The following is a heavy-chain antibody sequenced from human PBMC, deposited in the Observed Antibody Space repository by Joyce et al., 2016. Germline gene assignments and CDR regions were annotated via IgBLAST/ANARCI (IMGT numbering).Heavy chain of an antibody. Sequence: EVQLVESGGGLVKPGGSLRLSCAASGFSFSNVWLGWVRQAPGEGLEWVGLVKSEASGGIRDYAAPVQGRFTVSREDSKNTLYLQMNSLKTEDTAVYYCTTGAPSHGLLFDNWGQGTLVTVSS. V-gene: IGHV3-15*01. CDR2: VKSEASGGIR. CDR3: TTGAPSHGLLFDN. J-gene: IGHJ4*02. CDR1: GFSFSNVW.